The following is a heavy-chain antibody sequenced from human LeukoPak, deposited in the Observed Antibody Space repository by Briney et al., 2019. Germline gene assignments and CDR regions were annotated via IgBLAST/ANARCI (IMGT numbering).Heavy chain of an antibody. CDR1: GGSISSYY. J-gene: IGHJ4*02. CDR2: IYTSGST. CDR3: ARGQFSYYFDY. D-gene: IGHD3-10*01. V-gene: IGHV4-4*09. Sequence: SETLSLTCTVSGGSISSYYWSWIRQPPGKELEWIGYIYTSGSTNYNPSLKSRVTISVDTSKNQFSLKLSSVTAADTAVYYCARGQFSYYFDYWGQGTLVTVSS.